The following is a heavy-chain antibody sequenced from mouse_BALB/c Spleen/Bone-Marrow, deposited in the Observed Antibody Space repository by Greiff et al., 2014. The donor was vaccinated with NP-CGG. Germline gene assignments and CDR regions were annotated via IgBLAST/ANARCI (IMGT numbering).Heavy chain of an antibody. Sequence: QVQLKQSGPGLVAPSQSLSITCTVSGFSLTSYGVHWVRQPPGKGLEWLGVIGIGGSTNYNSALMSRLSISKDNSKSQVFLKMNSLQTDDTAMYYCARASYYYGSRYDYWGQGTTLTVSS. V-gene: IGHV2-9*02. D-gene: IGHD1-1*01. J-gene: IGHJ2*01. CDR3: ARASYYYGSRYDY. CDR2: IGIGGST. CDR1: GFSLTSYG.